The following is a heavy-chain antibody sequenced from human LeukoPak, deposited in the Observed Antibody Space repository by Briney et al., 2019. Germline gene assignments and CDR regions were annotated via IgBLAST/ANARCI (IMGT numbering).Heavy chain of an antibody. Sequence: GASVKVSCKASGYTFTSYGISWVRQAPGQGLEWMGWISAYHGNTNYAQKLQGRVTITADESTSTAYMELSSLRSEDTAVYYCATPAAGDLFRFSTPGQGAFDIWGQGTMVTVSS. CDR3: ATPAAGDLFRFSTPGQGAFDI. CDR2: ISAYHGNT. CDR1: GYTFTSYG. D-gene: IGHD4-17*01. V-gene: IGHV1-18*01. J-gene: IGHJ3*02.